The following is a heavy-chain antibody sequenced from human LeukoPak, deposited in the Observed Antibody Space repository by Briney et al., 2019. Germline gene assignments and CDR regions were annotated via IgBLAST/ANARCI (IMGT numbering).Heavy chain of an antibody. CDR3: AREGGFYRPLDY. J-gene: IGHJ4*02. Sequence: SETLSLTCTVSGGSISSYYWSWIRQPPGKGLEWIGYIYYSGSTNYNPSLQSRVTISMDTSKNQFSLKLSSVTAADTAVYYCAREGGFYRPLDYSGQGTLVTVSS. CDR2: IYYSGST. V-gene: IGHV4-59*12. CDR1: GGSISSYY. D-gene: IGHD3-3*01.